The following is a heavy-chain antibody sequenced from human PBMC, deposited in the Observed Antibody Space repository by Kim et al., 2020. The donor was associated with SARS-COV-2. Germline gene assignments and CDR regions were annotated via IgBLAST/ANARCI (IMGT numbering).Heavy chain of an antibody. CDR2: ISDTSDHI. D-gene: IGHD3-10*01. CDR1: GFTLNRHS. V-gene: IGHV3-21*01. Sequence: GGSLRLSCTSSGFTLNRHSISWVRQAPGKGLQWVSSISDTSDHIDYADSVRGRFTISRDYAKQSVYLQMNSLTGEDTAVYYCADVGHSFGVDVWGQGTTVTVSS. J-gene: IGHJ6*02. CDR3: ADVGHSFGVDV.